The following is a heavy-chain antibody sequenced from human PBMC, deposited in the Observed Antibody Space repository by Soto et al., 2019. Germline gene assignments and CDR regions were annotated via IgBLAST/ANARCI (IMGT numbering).Heavy chain of an antibody. V-gene: IGHV3-48*02. J-gene: IGHJ5*02. CDR3: ARSIAAAHNWFDP. CDR1: VFTFSSYS. D-gene: IGHD6-13*01. CDR2: ISSSSSTI. Sequence: GGTLRLSGAASVFTFSSYSMNWVRQAPGKGLEWVSYISSSSSTIYYADSVKGRFTISRDNAKNSLYLQMNSLRDEDTAVYYCARSIAAAHNWFDPWGQGTLVTVSS.